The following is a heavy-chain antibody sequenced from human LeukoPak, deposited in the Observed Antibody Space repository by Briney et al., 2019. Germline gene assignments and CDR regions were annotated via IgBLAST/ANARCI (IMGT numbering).Heavy chain of an antibody. CDR2: IQYDGSNK. Sequence: GGSLRLSCAASGFTFSNYGMHWVRQAPGKGLEWVAFIQYDGSNKYYADSVKGRFTISRDNSKNTLYLQMNSLRAEDTAVYYCAKDLRSNWFDPWGQGTLVTVSS. CDR3: AKDLRSNWFDP. V-gene: IGHV3-30*02. CDR1: GFTFSNYG. J-gene: IGHJ5*02.